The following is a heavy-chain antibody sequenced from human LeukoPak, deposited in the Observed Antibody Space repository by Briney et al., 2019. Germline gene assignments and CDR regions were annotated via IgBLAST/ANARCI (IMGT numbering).Heavy chain of an antibody. CDR2: FYTSGST. D-gene: IGHD6-13*01. J-gene: IGHJ4*02. CDR1: GGSITSGTYY. V-gene: IGHV4-61*09. Sequence: PSETLSLTCSVSGGSITSGTYYWSWIRQPAGKGLEWIGHFYTSGSTNYNPSLKSRVSISVDTSENQFSLKLTSVTAADTAVYFCARGVSQQLALDYWGQGTLITVSS. CDR3: ARGVSQQLALDY.